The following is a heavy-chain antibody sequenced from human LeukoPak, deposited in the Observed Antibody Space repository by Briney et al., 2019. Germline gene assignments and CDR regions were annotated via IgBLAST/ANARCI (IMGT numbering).Heavy chain of an antibody. J-gene: IGHJ6*02. CDR2: IYYSGST. CDR3: AGTYYYDSSGYYDYYYYGMDV. V-gene: IGHV4-4*02. CDR1: GGSISSSNW. D-gene: IGHD3-22*01. Sequence: SETLSLTCAVSGGSISSSNWWSWVRQPPGKGLEWIGYIYYSGSTNYNPSLKSRVTISVDTSKNQFSLKLSFVTAADTAVYYCAGTYYYDSSGYYDYYYYGMDVWGQGTTVTVSS.